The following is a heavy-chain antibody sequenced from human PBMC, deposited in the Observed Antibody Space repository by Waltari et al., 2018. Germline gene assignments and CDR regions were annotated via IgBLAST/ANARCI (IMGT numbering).Heavy chain of an antibody. Sequence: QLQLQESGPGLVKPSETLSPTCTVSGGSISSSSYYWGWIRQPPGKGLEWIGSIYYSGSTYYNPSLKSRVTISVDTSKNQFSLKLSSVTAADTAVYYCARAITGYSGYGPFDYWGQGTLVTVSS. CDR2: IYYSGST. CDR3: ARAITGYSGYGPFDY. J-gene: IGHJ4*02. V-gene: IGHV4-39*07. CDR1: GGSISSSSYY. D-gene: IGHD5-12*01.